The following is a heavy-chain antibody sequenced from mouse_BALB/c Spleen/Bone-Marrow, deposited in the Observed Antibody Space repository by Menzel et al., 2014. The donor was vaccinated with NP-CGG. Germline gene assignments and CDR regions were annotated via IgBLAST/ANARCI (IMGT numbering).Heavy chain of an antibody. Sequence: VQLQQSGAELVKPGASVKLSCKASGYTLTSYYMFWVKQRPGQGLEWIGGINPSNGANNFNEKFKSKATLTVDKSSSTAYMQLSSLTSEDSAVYYCSRGGNFDVMDYWGQGTSVTVSS. V-gene: IGHV1S81*02. D-gene: IGHD2-1*01. CDR2: INPSNGAN. J-gene: IGHJ4*01. CDR3: SRGGNFDVMDY. CDR1: GYTLTSYY.